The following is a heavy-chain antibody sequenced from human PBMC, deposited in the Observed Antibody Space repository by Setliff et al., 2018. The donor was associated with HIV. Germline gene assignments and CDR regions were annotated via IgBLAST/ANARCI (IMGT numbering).Heavy chain of an antibody. CDR3: ARLRYYDILAGYAFDY. CDR2: IYYNGNT. CDR1: GGSITGYF. V-gene: IGHV4-59*08. D-gene: IGHD3-9*01. Sequence: SETLSLTCTISGGSITGYFWSWIRQPPGKGLEWIGYIYYNGNTNYNPSLKSRGTISVDTSKNQFSLKLSSVTAADTAVYYCARLRYYDILAGYAFDYWGQGTLVTVSS. J-gene: IGHJ4*02.